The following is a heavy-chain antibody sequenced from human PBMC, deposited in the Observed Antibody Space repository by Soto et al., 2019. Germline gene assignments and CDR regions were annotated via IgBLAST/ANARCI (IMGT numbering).Heavy chain of an antibody. CDR2: IRSKTNSYAT. J-gene: IGHJ4*02. D-gene: IGHD3-10*01. Sequence: GGSLRLSCAASGLLFSGSAIHWVRQASGKGLEWVGRIRSKTNSYATAYAASLKGRFTISRDDSKNTAYLQINSLKAEDTGVYFCTGPTGGYLDYWGQGTLVNVSS. V-gene: IGHV3-73*01. CDR1: GLLFSGSA. CDR3: TGPTGGYLDY.